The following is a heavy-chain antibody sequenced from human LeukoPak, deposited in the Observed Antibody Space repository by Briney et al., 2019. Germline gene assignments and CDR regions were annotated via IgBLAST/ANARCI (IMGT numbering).Heavy chain of an antibody. V-gene: IGHV1-46*01. CDR3: ARPANLYYASDAFDL. J-gene: IGHJ3*01. Sequence: ASVKVSCKTSGYTFSNYFIHWIRQAPGQGLEWMGIFNPSGAGTTYEQKFQGRVTMTANTSTNTASMELRSLRSDDTAVYYCARPANLYYASDAFDLWGQGTMVTVSS. CDR1: GYTFSNYF. D-gene: IGHD2-8*01. CDR2: FNPSGAGT.